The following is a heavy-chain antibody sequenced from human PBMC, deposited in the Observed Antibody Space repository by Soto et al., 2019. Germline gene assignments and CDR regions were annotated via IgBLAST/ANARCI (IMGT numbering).Heavy chain of an antibody. CDR3: ARNQFWNYYYYGMDV. Sequence: SDPTLVNPTQTLTLTCTFSGFSLSTSGVCVSWIRQPPGKALEWLALIDWDDDKYYSTSLKTRLTISKDTSKNQVVLTMTNMDPVDTATYYCARNQFWNYYYYGMDVWGQGTTVTVPS. CDR2: IDWDDDK. V-gene: IGHV2-70*01. CDR1: GFSLSTSGVC. D-gene: IGHD1-1*01. J-gene: IGHJ6*02.